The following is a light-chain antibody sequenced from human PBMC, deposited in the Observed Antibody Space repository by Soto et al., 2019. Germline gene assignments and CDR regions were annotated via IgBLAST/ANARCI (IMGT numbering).Light chain of an antibody. CDR1: QGISSW. V-gene: IGKV1-12*01. CDR3: QQANSFPLT. CDR2: TGS. J-gene: IGKJ4*01. Sequence: DIQMTQSPSSVSASVGDRVSITCRASQGISSWLAWYQQKPGRAPKLLIYTGSSLQSGVPSSFSGTGSGTYFTLTSSSLQPEDVATYYCQQANSFPLTFGGGTKVEIK.